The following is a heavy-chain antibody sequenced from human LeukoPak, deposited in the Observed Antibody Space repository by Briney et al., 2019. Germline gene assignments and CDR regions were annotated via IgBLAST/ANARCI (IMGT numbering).Heavy chain of an antibody. CDR2: IYYSGST. D-gene: IGHD3-22*01. J-gene: IGHJ4*02. CDR3: ARDSSGYSSLDY. Sequence: ASQTLSLTCTVSGGSISSGGYYWSWIRQQPGKGLEWIGYIYYSGSTYYNPSLKSPVAISVDTSKNQFSLKLSSVTAADTAVYYCARDSSGYSSLDYWGQGTLVTVSS. CDR1: GGSISSGGYY. V-gene: IGHV4-31*01.